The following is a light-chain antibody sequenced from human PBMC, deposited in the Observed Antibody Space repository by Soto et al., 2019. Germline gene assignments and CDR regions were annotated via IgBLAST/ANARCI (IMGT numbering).Light chain of an antibody. J-gene: IGLJ3*02. CDR1: KLGDKY. CDR2: QDS. Sequence: SYELTQPPSVSVSPGQTASITCSGDKLGDKYACWYQQKPGQSPVLVIYQDSKRPSGIPERFSGSNSGNTATLTIRGTQAMDEADYYCQAWDSSNWVFGGGTKLTVL. V-gene: IGLV3-1*01. CDR3: QAWDSSNWV.